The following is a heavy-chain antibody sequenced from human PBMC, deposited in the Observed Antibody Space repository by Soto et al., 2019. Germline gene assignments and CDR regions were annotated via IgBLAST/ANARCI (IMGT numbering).Heavy chain of an antibody. J-gene: IGHJ2*01. Sequence: QVQLVQSGAEVKKPGSSVKVSCKASGGTFSSYTISWVRQAPGQGLEWMGRIIPILGIANYAQKFQGRVTITADKDTNXAYMELSSLRSEDTAVYYCARGREAYCGGDCHFDLWGRGTLVTVSS. CDR1: GGTFSSYT. D-gene: IGHD2-21*02. V-gene: IGHV1-69*02. CDR3: ARGREAYCGGDCHFDL. CDR2: IIPILGIA.